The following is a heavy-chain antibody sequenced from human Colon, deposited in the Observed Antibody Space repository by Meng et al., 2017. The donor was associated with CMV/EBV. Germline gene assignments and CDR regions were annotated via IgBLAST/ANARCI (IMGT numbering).Heavy chain of an antibody. J-gene: IGHJ4*02. Sequence: SVKVSCKASGGTFKSYSISWVRQAPGQGLEWMGRISPALGIASYAQKFPDRVTITADISTSTAYMELTTLRSDDTAVYYCARYMLWCSSSTYFDSWGQGTLVTVSS. V-gene: IGHV1-69*02. CDR2: ISPALGIA. D-gene: IGHD6-6*01. CDR1: GGTFKSYS. CDR3: ARYMLWCSSSTYFDS.